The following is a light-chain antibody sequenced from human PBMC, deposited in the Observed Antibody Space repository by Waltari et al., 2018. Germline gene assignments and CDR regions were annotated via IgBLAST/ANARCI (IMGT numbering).Light chain of an antibody. CDR2: RDN. J-gene: IGLJ3*02. Sequence: QAGLTQPPSVSKDLRQTVTLTCAGDSNNVGNQGAAWLQQHQGHPPKLLSYRDNNRPSGISERFSASRSGNTASLTITGLQPEDEADYYCSAWDTSLYVGVFGGGTKVTVL. CDR1: SNNVGNQG. CDR3: SAWDTSLYVGV. V-gene: IGLV10-54*04.